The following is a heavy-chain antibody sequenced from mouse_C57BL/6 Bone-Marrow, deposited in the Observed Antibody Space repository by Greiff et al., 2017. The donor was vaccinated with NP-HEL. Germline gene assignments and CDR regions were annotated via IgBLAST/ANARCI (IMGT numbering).Heavy chain of an antibody. J-gene: IGHJ3*01. CDR3: ARNGIRYYDCSSTAGFAY. CDR1: GFTFSDYY. V-gene: IGHV5-12*01. Sequence: EVQLVESGGGLVQPGGSLKLSCAASGFTFSDYYMYWVRQTPEKRLEWVAYISNGGGSTYYPDTVKGRFTISRDTATNTLYLQMSRLKSEDTARYYGARNGIRYYDCSSTAGFAYWGQGTLVTVSA. D-gene: IGHD1-1*01. CDR2: ISNGGGST.